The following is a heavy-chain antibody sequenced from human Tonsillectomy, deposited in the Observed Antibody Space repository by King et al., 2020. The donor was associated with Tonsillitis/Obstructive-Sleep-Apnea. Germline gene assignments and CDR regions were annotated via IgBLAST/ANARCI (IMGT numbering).Heavy chain of an antibody. CDR1: GFSLSNARMG. D-gene: IGHD1-26*01. V-gene: IGHV2-26*01. CDR3: ARVPRGVGVTYYYFDY. Sequence: VTLKESGPVLVKPTETLTLTCTVSGFSLSNARMGVSWIRQPPGKALEWLAHIFSNDEKSYNTSLKSRLTISKDASKSQVVLTFTNMDPVDTATYYCARVPRGVGVTYYYFDYWGQGTLVTVSS. J-gene: IGHJ4*02. CDR2: IFSNDEK.